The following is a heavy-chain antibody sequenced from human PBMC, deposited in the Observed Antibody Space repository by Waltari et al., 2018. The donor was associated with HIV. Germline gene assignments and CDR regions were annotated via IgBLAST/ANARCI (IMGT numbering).Heavy chain of an antibody. CDR2: LNSDGSSR. V-gene: IGHV3-74*01. Sequence: VQLVESGGGSITTGGSLRISCTASGFSVSNHWMDWVRKGPGKGLVWVERLNSDGSSRNYADAVKGRFVISRDNARNTVYLQLNSLRVEDTAMYFCARASHYIEFSTFDGDYYFDVWGRGTRVAVSS. CDR1: GFSVSNHW. CDR3: ARASHYIEFSTFDGDYYFDV. J-gene: IGHJ4*02. D-gene: IGHD2-15*01.